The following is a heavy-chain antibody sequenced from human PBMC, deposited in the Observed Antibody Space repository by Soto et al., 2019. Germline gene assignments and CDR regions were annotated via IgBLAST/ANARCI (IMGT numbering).Heavy chain of an antibody. CDR3: ARGNHRWLQLWYFDL. CDR2: IIPIFGTA. V-gene: IGHV1-69*12. CDR1: GGTFSSYT. Sequence: QVQLVQSGAEVKKPGSSVTVSCKASGGTFSSYTISWVRQAPGQGLEWMGGIIPIFGTANYAQKFQGRVTITADESTSTAYMSSLRSDDTAVYYCARGNHRWLQLWYFDLWGGGTLVTFSS. D-gene: IGHD5-12*01. J-gene: IGHJ2*01.